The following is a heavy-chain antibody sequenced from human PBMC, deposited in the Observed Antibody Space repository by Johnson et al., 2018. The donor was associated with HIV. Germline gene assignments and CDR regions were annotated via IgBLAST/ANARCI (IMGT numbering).Heavy chain of an antibody. V-gene: IGHV3-30*04. Sequence: QVQLVESGGGVVQPGRSLRLSCAASGFTFSNFAMHWVRQAPGKGLEWVTFTSFDESNKYSADSVKGRFTISRDNSKNTLYLQMNGLRAEDTAVYYCARGGLEYSSALGLGYAFDVWGQGTVVTVSS. J-gene: IGHJ3*01. D-gene: IGHD6-25*01. CDR3: ARGGLEYSSALGLGYAFDV. CDR1: GFTFSNFA. CDR2: TSFDESNK.